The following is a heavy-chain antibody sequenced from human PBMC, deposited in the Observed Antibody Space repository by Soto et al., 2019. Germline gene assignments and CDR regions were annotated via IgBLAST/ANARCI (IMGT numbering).Heavy chain of an antibody. Sequence: SVKVSCKASGFTFSTSAVQWVRQARGQRLEWIGWIVVGSGNTNYAQNFQERVSITRDMSTSTAYLEVSSLTSEDTAVYYCAAGHLYYLAWGQGTLVTVSS. D-gene: IGHD2-8*01. CDR1: GFTFSTSA. CDR2: IVVGSGNT. V-gene: IGHV1-58*01. J-gene: IGHJ1*01. CDR3: AAGHLYYLA.